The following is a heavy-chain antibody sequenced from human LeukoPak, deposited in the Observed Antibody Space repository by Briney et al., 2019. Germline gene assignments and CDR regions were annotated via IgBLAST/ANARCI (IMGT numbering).Heavy chain of an antibody. Sequence: SVKVSCKASGGTFSSYAISWVRQAPGQGLEWMGRIIPIFGTANYAQKFQGRVTITTDESTSTAYMELSSLRSEDTAVYYWARDLTKYWYFDLWGRGTLVTVSS. V-gene: IGHV1-69*05. CDR1: GGTFSSYA. CDR2: IIPIFGTA. J-gene: IGHJ2*01. D-gene: IGHD1-14*01. CDR3: ARDLTKYWYFDL.